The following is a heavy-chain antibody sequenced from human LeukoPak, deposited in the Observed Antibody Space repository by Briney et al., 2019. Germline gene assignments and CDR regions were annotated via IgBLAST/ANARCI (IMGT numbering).Heavy chain of an antibody. D-gene: IGHD3-3*01. J-gene: IGHJ4*02. CDR2: IYTSGST. Sequence: PSQTLSLTCTVSGNSISSGDNYWSWIRQPAGKGLEWIGRIYTSGSTNYNPSLKSRVTISVDTSKNQFSLSLDSVTAADTAVYYCARGLASGYPPIPFDYWGQGTLVTVSS. V-gene: IGHV4-61*02. CDR1: GNSISSGDNY. CDR3: ARGLASGYPPIPFDY.